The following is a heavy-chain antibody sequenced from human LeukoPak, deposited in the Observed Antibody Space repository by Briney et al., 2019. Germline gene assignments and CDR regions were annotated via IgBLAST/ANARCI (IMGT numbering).Heavy chain of an antibody. Sequence: PSETLSLTCAVSGGSFSGYYWSWIRQPPGKGLEWIGEINHSGSTNYNPSLKSRVTISVDTSKNQFSLKLSSVTAADTAVYYCARGRTVREQLVPHQFDYWGQGTLVTVSS. J-gene: IGHJ4*02. CDR2: INHSGST. D-gene: IGHD6-6*01. CDR1: GGSFSGYY. CDR3: ARGRTVREQLVPHQFDY. V-gene: IGHV4-34*01.